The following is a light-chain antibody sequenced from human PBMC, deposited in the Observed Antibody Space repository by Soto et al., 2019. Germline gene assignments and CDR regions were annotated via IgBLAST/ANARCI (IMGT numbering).Light chain of an antibody. CDR2: SNN. CDR3: AAWDDSLNGRV. J-gene: IGLJ2*01. CDR1: SSNIGSNT. V-gene: IGLV1-44*01. Sequence: QSVLTQPPSASGTPGQRVTISCSGSSSNIGSNTVNWYQQLPGTAPKLRIYSNNQRPSGVPDRFSGSKSGNSASLAISGLQSEDEADYYCAAWDDSLNGRVFGGGTTLTVL.